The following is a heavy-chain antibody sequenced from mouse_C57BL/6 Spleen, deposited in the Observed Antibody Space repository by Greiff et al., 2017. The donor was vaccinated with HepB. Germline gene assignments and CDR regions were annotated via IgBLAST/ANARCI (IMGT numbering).Heavy chain of an antibody. Sequence: VQLQQSGPELVKPGASVKISCKASGYAFSSSWMNWVKQRPGKGLEWIGRIYPGDGDTNYNGKFKGKATLTADKSSSTAYMQLSSLTSEDSAVYFCARRGTTVGGYFDYWGQGTTLTVSS. J-gene: IGHJ2*01. V-gene: IGHV1-82*01. CDR3: ARRGTTVGGYFDY. D-gene: IGHD1-1*01. CDR2: IYPGDGDT. CDR1: GYAFSSSW.